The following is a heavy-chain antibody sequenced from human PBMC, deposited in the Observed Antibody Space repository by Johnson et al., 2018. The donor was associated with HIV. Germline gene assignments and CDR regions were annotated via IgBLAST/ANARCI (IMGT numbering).Heavy chain of an antibody. V-gene: IGHV3-13*01. J-gene: IGHJ3*02. D-gene: IGHD5-24*01. Sequence: VQLVESGGGLVQPGGSLRLSCAASGFIFSSYDMHWVRQTTGKGLEWISGIGSSGDTFYPGSVKGRFTISRANAKNTLYLQMNRLRAEDTAVYYCAREWLYGFDIWGQGTMVTVSS. CDR3: AREWLYGFDI. CDR1: GFIFSSYD. CDR2: IGSSGDT.